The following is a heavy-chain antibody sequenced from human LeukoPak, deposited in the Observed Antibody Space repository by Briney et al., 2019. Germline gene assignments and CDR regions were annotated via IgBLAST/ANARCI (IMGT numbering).Heavy chain of an antibody. Sequence: ASVKVSCKASGYTFTSYGISWVRQAPGQGLEWMGWISADNAKTNYVQKFQGSLTMTTDTSTSTAYMELRSLRSDDTAVYYCARGGSLWSPGRQYDYWGQGTLVTVSS. CDR3: ARGGSLWSPGRQYDY. J-gene: IGHJ4*02. CDR1: GYTFTSYG. V-gene: IGHV1-18*01. D-gene: IGHD3-10*01. CDR2: ISADNAKT.